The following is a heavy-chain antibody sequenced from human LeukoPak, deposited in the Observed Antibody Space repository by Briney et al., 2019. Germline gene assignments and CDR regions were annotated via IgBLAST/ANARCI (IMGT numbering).Heavy chain of an antibody. J-gene: IGHJ5*02. CDR3: ARGRITMVRGAIQGWFDP. V-gene: IGHV1-2*02. Sequence: ASVKVSCKASGYTFTGYYMHWARQAPGQGLEWMGWINPNSGGTNYAQKFQGRVTMTRDTSISTAYMELSRLRSDDTAVYYCARGRITMVRGAIQGWFDPWGQGTLVTVSS. CDR2: INPNSGGT. CDR1: GYTFTGYY. D-gene: IGHD3-10*01.